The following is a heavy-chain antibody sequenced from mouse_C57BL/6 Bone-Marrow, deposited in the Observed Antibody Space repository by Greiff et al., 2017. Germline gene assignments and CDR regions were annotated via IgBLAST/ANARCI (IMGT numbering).Heavy chain of an antibody. CDR1: GYSFTGYY. CDR2: INPSTGGT. V-gene: IGHV1-42*01. Sequence: EVQLQESGPELVKPGASVKISCKASGYSFTGYYMNWVKQSPEKSLEWIGEINPSTGGTTYNQKFKAKATLTVDKSSSTAYMQLKSLTSEDSAVYYCASRPYVRGWFAYWGQGTLVTVSA. D-gene: IGHD2-12*01. CDR3: ASRPYVRGWFAY. J-gene: IGHJ3*01.